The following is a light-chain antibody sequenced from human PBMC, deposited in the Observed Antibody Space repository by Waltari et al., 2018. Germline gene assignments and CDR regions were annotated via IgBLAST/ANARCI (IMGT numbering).Light chain of an antibody. CDR3: QQYNTWPPST. Sequence: EIVMTQSPAALSVSPGDRATLSCRASQSVSSNLAWYQHKPGQPPRLLISCASTRATGVPARFSGSGSGTEFTLTISSLQSEDSAIYYCQQYNTWPPSTLGQGTKLEIK. V-gene: IGKV3-15*01. CDR1: QSVSSN. J-gene: IGKJ2*02. CDR2: CAS.